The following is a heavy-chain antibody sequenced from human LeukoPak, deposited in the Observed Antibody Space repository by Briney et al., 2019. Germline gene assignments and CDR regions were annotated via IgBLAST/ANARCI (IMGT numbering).Heavy chain of an antibody. CDR3: KRGPPLCDY. J-gene: IGHJ4*02. V-gene: IGHV3-11*01. CDR2: IGPSGTIM. Sequence: PGGSLRLSCAASGFTFRDFYMTWIRQAPGKGLEWVAYIGPSGTIMNYADSVKGRFTVSRDNAENSLYLHMNSLRAEDTAVYYCKRGPPLCDYWGQGTLVTVSS. CDR1: GFTFRDFY.